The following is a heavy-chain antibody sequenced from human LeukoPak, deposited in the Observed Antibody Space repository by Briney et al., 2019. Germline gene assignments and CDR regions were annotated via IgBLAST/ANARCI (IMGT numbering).Heavy chain of an antibody. J-gene: IGHJ4*02. D-gene: IGHD6-13*01. CDR2: VDGGGGGT. CDR1: GFTLSSYS. V-gene: IGHV3-23*01. CDR3: AKQSAGSAAWYSLHYDF. Sequence: GGSLRLSCAASGFTLSSYSMTWVRQAPRRGQEWVSSVDGGGGGTYYADSVKGRFTISRDNSKDTLYLQMNGLRAEDTAVYFCAKQSAGSAAWYSLHYDFWGQGTLVTVSS.